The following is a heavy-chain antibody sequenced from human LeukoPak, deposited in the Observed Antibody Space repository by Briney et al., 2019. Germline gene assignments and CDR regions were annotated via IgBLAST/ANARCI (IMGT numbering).Heavy chain of an antibody. J-gene: IGHJ6*02. D-gene: IGHD1/OR15-1a*01. Sequence: VASVKVSCKASGYTFTGYYMHWVRQAPGQGLEWMGWINPNSGGTNYAQKFQGWVTMTRDTSISTAYMELSRLRSDDTAVYYCARGGLEQAGGYYYYYGMDVWGQGTTVTVSS. CDR1: GYTFTGYY. CDR3: ARGGLEQAGGYYYYYGMDV. CDR2: INPNSGGT. V-gene: IGHV1-2*04.